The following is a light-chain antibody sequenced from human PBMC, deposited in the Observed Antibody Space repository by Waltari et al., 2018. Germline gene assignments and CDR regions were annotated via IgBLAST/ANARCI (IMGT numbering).Light chain of an antibody. CDR1: QSVNTY. CDR2: DAS. V-gene: IGKV3-11*01. CDR3: QEQSNWRGGS. Sequence: DIVLTQSPASLSLSPGESASLYCRASQSVNTYLAWYQQKPGQLPRLLIYDASTRATGVPARFVGRESGTGFSLRIPRLETEDFAVYYCQEQSNWRGGSFGGGTKVEN. J-gene: IGKJ4*01.